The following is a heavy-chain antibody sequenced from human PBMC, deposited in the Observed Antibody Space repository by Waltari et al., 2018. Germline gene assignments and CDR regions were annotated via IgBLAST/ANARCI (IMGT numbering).Heavy chain of an antibody. CDR1: GFTFSDSA. Sequence: EVQLLESGGGLLQPGGSLRLSCAASGFTFSDSAMSWVRQAPGKGLEWVSVIHSGGRTHYAVSVKGRFTVSRDDSKNTLYLQMNSLRVEDTARYFCAKAGGQFLLQYYFDSWGQGTLVTVSS. CDR2: IHSGGRT. CDR3: AKAGGQFLLQYYFDS. V-gene: IGHV3-23*03. D-gene: IGHD3-22*01. J-gene: IGHJ4*02.